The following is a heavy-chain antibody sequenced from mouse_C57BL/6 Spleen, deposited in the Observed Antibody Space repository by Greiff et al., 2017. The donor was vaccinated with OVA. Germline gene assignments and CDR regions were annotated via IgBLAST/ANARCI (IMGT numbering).Heavy chain of an antibody. Sequence: EVQLQESGGGLVKPGGSLKLSCAASGFTFSDYGMHWVRQAPEKGLEWVAYISSGSSTIYYADTVKGRFTISRDNAKNTLFLQMTSLRSEDTAMYYCARGVTTRYAMDYWGQGTSVTVSS. V-gene: IGHV5-17*01. CDR3: ARGVTTRYAMDY. CDR1: GFTFSDYG. CDR2: ISSGSSTI. J-gene: IGHJ4*01. D-gene: IGHD2-2*01.